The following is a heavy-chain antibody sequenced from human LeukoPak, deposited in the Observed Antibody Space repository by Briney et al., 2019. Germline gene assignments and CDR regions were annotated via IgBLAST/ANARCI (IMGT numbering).Heavy chain of an antibody. V-gene: IGHV3-20*04. CDR3: ARGSRYSSGFY. D-gene: IGHD6-19*01. J-gene: IGHJ4*02. Sequence: GGSLRLSCAASGFTFDDYGMSWVRQAPGKGLEWVSGINWNGGSTGYADSVKGRFTISRDNAKNSLYLQMNSLRAEDTAVYYCARGSRYSSGFYWGQGTLVTVSS. CDR1: GFTFDDYG. CDR2: INWNGGST.